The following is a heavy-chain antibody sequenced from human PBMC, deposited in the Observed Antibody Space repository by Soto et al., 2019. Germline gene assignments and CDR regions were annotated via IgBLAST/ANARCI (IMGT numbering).Heavy chain of an antibody. Sequence: QVQLVESGGGLVKPGGSLRLSCAVSGFTFSDYYMTWIRQAPGTGLEWVSYISSSTSHTNYADSVKGRFTISRDNAKNSLFLQMNSLRAXXXXXXXXXXXXXXXXXXXXFWGQGTLVTVSS. CDR1: GFTFSDYY. CDR3: XXXXXXXXXXXXF. J-gene: IGHJ4*02. V-gene: IGHV3-11*05. CDR2: ISSSTSHT.